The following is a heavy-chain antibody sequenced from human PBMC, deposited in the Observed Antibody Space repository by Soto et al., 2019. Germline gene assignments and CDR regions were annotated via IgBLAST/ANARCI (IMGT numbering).Heavy chain of an antibody. CDR1: GCTFTSYG. V-gene: IGHV1-18*01. Sequence: ASGKVSCKASGCTFTSYGISWVRQAPGQGLEWMGWISAYNGNTNYAQKLQGRVTMTTDTSTSTAYMELRSLRSDDTAVYYCARDDVAARWYYWGQGTLVTVSS. CDR2: ISAYNGNT. CDR3: ARDDVAARWYY. J-gene: IGHJ4*02. D-gene: IGHD6-6*01.